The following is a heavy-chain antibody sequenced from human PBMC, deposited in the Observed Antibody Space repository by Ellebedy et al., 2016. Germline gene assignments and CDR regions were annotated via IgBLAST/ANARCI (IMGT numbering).Heavy chain of an antibody. D-gene: IGHD3-9*01. CDR1: GFAFDSYA. V-gene: IGHV3-23*01. Sequence: GGSLRLSXAASGFAFDSYAMSWVRQAPGKGLEWVSTISGSGGRTYYADSVKGRFTISRDNSKNTLYLQMNSLRAEDTAVYYCAKDGQVAGYFDYWGQGTLVTVSS. CDR2: ISGSGGRT. J-gene: IGHJ4*02. CDR3: AKDGQVAGYFDY.